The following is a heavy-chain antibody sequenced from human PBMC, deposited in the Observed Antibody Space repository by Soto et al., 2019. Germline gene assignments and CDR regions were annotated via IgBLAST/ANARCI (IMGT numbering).Heavy chain of an antibody. CDR3: VREWVDTYGIRPHLGLDV. V-gene: IGHV3-13*01. D-gene: IGHD2-8*01. Sequence: EVQLVESGGGLVQPGGSLRLSCVASGFTFSIYDMHWVRQATVKGLEGVSAIGLGGETYYSGSLKGRFTISIENAKNSLSLQMNSLRAEDTAIYYCVREWVDTYGIRPHLGLDVWGQGTTVTVSS. CDR2: IGLGGET. J-gene: IGHJ6*02. CDR1: GFTFSIYD.